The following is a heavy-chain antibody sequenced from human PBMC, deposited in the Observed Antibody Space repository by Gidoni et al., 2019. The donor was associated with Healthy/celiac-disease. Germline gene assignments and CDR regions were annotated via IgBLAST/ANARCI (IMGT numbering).Heavy chain of an antibody. V-gene: IGHV4-39*07. D-gene: IGHD1-7*01. CDR2: IYYSGST. CDR3: SRWAPKELFDY. Sequence: QLQLQEAGPGLVKPSETLSHNCTVSGGSISSSSNYWGWIRQPPGKVLEWIGSIYYSGSTYSNPSPTSRVTIPVDTSQTQLSLKLSSVTAADTAVYYCSRWAPKELFDYWGQGTLVTVSS. J-gene: IGHJ4*02. CDR1: GGSISSSSNY.